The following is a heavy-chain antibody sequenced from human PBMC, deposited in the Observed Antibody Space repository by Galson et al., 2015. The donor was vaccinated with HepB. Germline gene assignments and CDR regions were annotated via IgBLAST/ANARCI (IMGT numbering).Heavy chain of an antibody. CDR2: ISYDGSNK. CDR3: AKDRNWNPFGMNYYYGMDV. J-gene: IGHJ6*02. CDR1: EFTFSSYG. D-gene: IGHD1-1*01. V-gene: IGHV3-30*18. Sequence: SLRLSCAASEFTFSSYGMHWVRQAPGKGLEWVAVISYDGSNKYYADSVKGRFTISRDNSKNTLYLQMNSLRAEDTALYYCAKDRNWNPFGMNYYYGMDVWGQGTTVTVSS.